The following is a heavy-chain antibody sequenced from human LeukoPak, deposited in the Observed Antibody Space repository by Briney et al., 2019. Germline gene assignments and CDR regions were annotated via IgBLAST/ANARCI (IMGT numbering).Heavy chain of an antibody. CDR2: ISAYNGNT. CDR1: GYTFTSYG. D-gene: IGHD3-22*01. Sequence: ASVKVSCKSSGYTFTSYGISWVRQAPGQGLEWMGWISAYNGNTNYAQKLQGRVTMTTDTSTSTAYKELRSLRSDDTAVYYCARDDKYYYDNSGRTDYWGQGTLVTVSS. V-gene: IGHV1-18*01. CDR3: ARDDKYYYDNSGRTDY. J-gene: IGHJ4*02.